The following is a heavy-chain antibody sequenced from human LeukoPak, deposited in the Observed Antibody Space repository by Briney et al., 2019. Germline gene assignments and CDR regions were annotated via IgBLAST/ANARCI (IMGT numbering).Heavy chain of an antibody. CDR3: ARDSKHRDYGEPSLHDY. J-gene: IGHJ4*02. CDR2: IKSDGSST. V-gene: IGHV3-74*01. Sequence: GGSLRLSCAASGFTFSSYWMHWVRQAPGKGLVWVSRIKSDGSSTSYADSVKGRLTISRYNAKNSLYLQMNSLRAEDTAVYYCARDSKHRDYGEPSLHDYWGQGTLVTVSS. CDR1: GFTFSSYW. D-gene: IGHD4-17*01.